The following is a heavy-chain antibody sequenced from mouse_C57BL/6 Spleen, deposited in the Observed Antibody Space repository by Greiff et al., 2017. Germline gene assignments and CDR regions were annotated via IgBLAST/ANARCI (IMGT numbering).Heavy chain of an antibody. J-gene: IGHJ3*01. V-gene: IGHV1-4*01. Sequence: VKLMESGAELARPGASVKMSCKASGYTFTSYTMHWVKQRPGQGLEWIGYINPSSGYTKYNQKFKDKATLTADKSSSTAYMQLSSLTSEDSAVYYCAREDDYDEAWFAYWGQGTLVTVSA. CDR1: GYTFTSYT. D-gene: IGHD2-4*01. CDR2: INPSSGYT. CDR3: AREDDYDEAWFAY.